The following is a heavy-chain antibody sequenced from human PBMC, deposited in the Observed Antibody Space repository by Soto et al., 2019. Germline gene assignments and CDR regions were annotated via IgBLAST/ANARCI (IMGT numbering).Heavy chain of an antibody. Sequence: QVQLVESGGGVVQPGRSLRLSCAASGFTFSSYGMHWVRQAPGKGLEWVAVIWYDGSNKYYADSVKGRFTISRDNSKNTLYLKMNSLRAEDTAVYYCARAYYDMADAFDIWGQGTMVTVSS. J-gene: IGHJ3*02. CDR2: IWYDGSNK. D-gene: IGHD3-9*01. CDR3: ARAYYDMADAFDI. V-gene: IGHV3-33*01. CDR1: GFTFSSYG.